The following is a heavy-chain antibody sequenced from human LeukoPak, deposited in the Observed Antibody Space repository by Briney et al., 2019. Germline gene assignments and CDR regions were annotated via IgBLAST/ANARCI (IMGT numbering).Heavy chain of an antibody. J-gene: IGHJ3*02. CDR1: GYTFTSYG. CDR3: ARDRRGYSGYDDAFDI. D-gene: IGHD5-12*01. Sequence: GASVKVSCKASGYTFTSYGISWVRQAPGQGLEWMGGIIPIFGTANYAQKFQGRVTITTDESTSTAYMELSSLRSEDTAVYYCARDRRGYSGYDDAFDIWGQGTMVTVSS. V-gene: IGHV1-69*05. CDR2: IIPIFGTA.